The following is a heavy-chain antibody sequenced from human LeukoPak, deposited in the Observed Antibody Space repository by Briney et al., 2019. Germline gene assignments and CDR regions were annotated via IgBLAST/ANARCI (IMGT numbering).Heavy chain of an antibody. CDR3: ARGGSFVEY. Sequence: GGSQRLSCAASGFTFSNYEMHWVRRAPGKGLEWVSYISSGGSTVYYADSVKGRFTVSRDNAKNSLYLQMSSLRAEDTAVYYCARGGSFVEYWGQGTLVSVSS. CDR1: GFTFSNYE. J-gene: IGHJ4*02. CDR2: ISSGGSTV. V-gene: IGHV3-48*03. D-gene: IGHD3-10*01.